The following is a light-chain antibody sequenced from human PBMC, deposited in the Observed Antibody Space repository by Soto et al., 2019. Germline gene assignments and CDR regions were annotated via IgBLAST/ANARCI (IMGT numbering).Light chain of an antibody. CDR2: ATS. CDR1: QAINSY. Sequence: IQLTQSPSSLSASVGDSVTITCRASQAINSYLAWYQQRPGKAPKLLIYATSTLQSGVPSRFSGSGSGTDFTLSISSLQPEDFATYYCQQLNSYPLTFGPGTKVDIK. J-gene: IGKJ3*01. V-gene: IGKV1-9*01. CDR3: QQLNSYPLT.